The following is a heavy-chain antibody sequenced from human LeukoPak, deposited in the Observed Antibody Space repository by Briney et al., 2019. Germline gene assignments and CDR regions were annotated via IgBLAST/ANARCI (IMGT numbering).Heavy chain of an antibody. CDR3: AKRGDGYKEPTDETDLGSFDY. D-gene: IGHD5-24*01. J-gene: IGHJ4*02. CDR2: ISGSGGST. V-gene: IGHV3-23*01. CDR1: GFTFSSYA. Sequence: GGSLRLSCAAPGFTFSSYAMSWVRQAPGKGLEWVSAISGSGGSTYYADSVKGRFTISRDNSKNTLYLQMNSLRAEDTAVYYCAKRGDGYKEPTDETDLGSFDYWGQGTLVTVSS.